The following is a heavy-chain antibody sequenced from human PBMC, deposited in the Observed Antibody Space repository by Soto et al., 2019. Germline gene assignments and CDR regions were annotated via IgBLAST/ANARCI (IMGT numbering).Heavy chain of an antibody. J-gene: IGHJ4*02. D-gene: IGHD1-26*01. Sequence: GASVKVSCKASGGTFSSYAISWVRQAPGQGLEWMGGIIPIFGTANYAQKFQGRVTITADESTSTAYMELSSLRSEDTAVYYCARVGAGSYLLAADYWGQGTLVTVSS. CDR3: ARVGAGSYLLAADY. V-gene: IGHV1-69*13. CDR2: IIPIFGTA. CDR1: GGTFSSYA.